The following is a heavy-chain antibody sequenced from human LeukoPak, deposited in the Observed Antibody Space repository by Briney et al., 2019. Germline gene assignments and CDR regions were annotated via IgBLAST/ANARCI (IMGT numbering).Heavy chain of an antibody. V-gene: IGHV5-51*01. CDR3: ARHRIAAAGSNYYYYGMDV. CDR1: GYSFTSYW. CDR2: IYPGDSDT. J-gene: IGHJ6*02. Sequence: GESLKISCKGSGYSFTSYWIGWVRQMPGKGLEWMGSIYPGDSDTRCSPSFQGQVTLSADKSTSTAYLQWSSLKASDTAMYYCARHRIAAAGSNYYYYGMDVWGQGTTVTVSS. D-gene: IGHD6-13*01.